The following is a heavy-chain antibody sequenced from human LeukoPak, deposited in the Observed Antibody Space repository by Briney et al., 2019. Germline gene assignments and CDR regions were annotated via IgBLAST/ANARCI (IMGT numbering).Heavy chain of an antibody. V-gene: IGHV1-46*01. D-gene: IGHD3-10*01. Sequence: ASVKVSCKASGYAFTRHYMHWVRQAPGQGLEWMGLINPSGSSTIYAQKFQGRVTMTRDMSTSTDYMELSSLRSEDTAVYYCTKPTGVWFGAVDSWGQGTRVIVSS. J-gene: IGHJ4*02. CDR2: INPSGSST. CDR1: GYAFTRHY. CDR3: TKPTGVWFGAVDS.